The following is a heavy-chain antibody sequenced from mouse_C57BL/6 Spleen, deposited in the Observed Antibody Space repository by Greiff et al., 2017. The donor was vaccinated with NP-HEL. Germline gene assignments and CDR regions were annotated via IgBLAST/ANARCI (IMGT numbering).Heavy chain of an antibody. D-gene: IGHD2-2*01. Sequence: QVQLQQPGAELVKPGASVKLSCKASGYTFTSYWMQWVKQRPGQGLEWIGEIDPSDSYTNYNQKFKGKATLTVDTSSSTAYMQLSSRTSEDSAVYYCSGFYYGYGFAYWGQGTLVTVSA. CDR1: GYTFTSYW. CDR3: SGFYYGYGFAY. V-gene: IGHV1-50*01. J-gene: IGHJ3*01. CDR2: IDPSDSYT.